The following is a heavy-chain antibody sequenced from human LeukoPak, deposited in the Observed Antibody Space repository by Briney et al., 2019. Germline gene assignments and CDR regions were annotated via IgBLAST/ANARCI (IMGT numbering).Heavy chain of an antibody. V-gene: IGHV3-23*01. D-gene: IGHD3-10*01. CDR1: GFTFSHYA. Sequence: GGSLRLSCVASGFTFSHYAMTWVRQAPGKGLEWVSAISSSGGGTHYADSVKGRFTISRDNSKNTLYLQLNSLRAEDTAVYYCAKEGRLWFGELGGYWGQGTLVTVSS. J-gene: IGHJ4*02. CDR3: AKEGRLWFGELGGY. CDR2: ISSSGGGT.